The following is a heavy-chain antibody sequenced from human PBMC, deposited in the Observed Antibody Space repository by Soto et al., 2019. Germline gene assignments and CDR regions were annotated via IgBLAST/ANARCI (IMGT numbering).Heavy chain of an antibody. D-gene: IGHD2-2*01. J-gene: IGHJ4*02. CDR3: AKDREDIVVVPASFFDY. Sequence: GGSLRLSCAASGFTFSSYAMSWVRQAPGKGLEWVSAISGSGGSTYYADSVKGRFTISRDNSKNALYLQMNSLRAEDTAVYYCAKDREDIVVVPASFFDYWGQGTLVTVSS. V-gene: IGHV3-23*01. CDR2: ISGSGGST. CDR1: GFTFSSYA.